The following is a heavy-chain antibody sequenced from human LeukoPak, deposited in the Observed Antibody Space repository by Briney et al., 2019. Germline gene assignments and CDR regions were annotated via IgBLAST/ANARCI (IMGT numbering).Heavy chain of an antibody. CDR2: ISSSSSTI. CDR3: ARMSCSSTSCYGYYYYGMDV. Sequence: GGSLRLSCAASGFTFSSNIINWVRQAPGKGLEWVSYISSSSSTIYYADSVKGRFTISRDNAKNPLYLQMNSLRVEDTAVYYCARMSCSSTSCYGYYYYGMDVWGQGTTVTVSS. J-gene: IGHJ6*02. CDR1: GFTFSSNI. D-gene: IGHD2-2*01. V-gene: IGHV3-48*01.